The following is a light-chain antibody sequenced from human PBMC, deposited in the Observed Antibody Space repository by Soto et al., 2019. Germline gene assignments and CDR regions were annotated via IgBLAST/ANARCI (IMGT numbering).Light chain of an antibody. V-gene: IGLV2-11*01. CDR3: CSYAGSYTEV. CDR1: SSDVDDYNY. J-gene: IGLJ2*01. CDR2: DVS. Sequence: QSALTQPRSVSGSPGQSVTISCTGTSSDVDDYNYVSWYQQHPGKAPKLMIYDVSKRPSGVPDRFSGSKSGNTASLTISGLQAEDEADYYCCSYAGSYTEVFGGGTKVTVL.